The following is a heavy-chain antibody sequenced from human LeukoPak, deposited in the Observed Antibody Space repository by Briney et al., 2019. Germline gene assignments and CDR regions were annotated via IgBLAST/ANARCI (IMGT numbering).Heavy chain of an antibody. J-gene: IGHJ4*02. Sequence: GGSLRLSCAASGFTFSDYYMSWIRQAPGKGLEWVSYISSSGSTIYYADSVKGRFTISRDNAKNSLYLQMNSLRAEDTAVHYCASRLNGGPPPKWGQGTLVTVSS. D-gene: IGHD4-23*01. CDR3: ASRLNGGPPPK. CDR2: ISSSGSTI. CDR1: GFTFSDYY. V-gene: IGHV3-11*01.